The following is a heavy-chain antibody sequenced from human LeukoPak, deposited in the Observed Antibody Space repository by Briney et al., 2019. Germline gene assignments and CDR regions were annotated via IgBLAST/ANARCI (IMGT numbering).Heavy chain of an antibody. Sequence: ASVKVSCKASGYIFTDYYIHWVRQAPGQGLEWMGWINGNRGGTNYAQKFQGRVTITMDASITTAYMELSGLRSDDTAIYYCARDRWGFFDIWGQGTMVTVSS. CDR2: INGNRGGT. CDR1: GYIFTDYY. V-gene: IGHV1-2*02. CDR3: ARDRWGFFDI. D-gene: IGHD7-27*01. J-gene: IGHJ3*02.